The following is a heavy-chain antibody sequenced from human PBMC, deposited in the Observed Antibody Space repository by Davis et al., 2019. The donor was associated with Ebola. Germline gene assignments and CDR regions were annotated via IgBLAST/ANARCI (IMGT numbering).Heavy chain of an antibody. CDR2: IFSDDEE. D-gene: IGHD4-17*01. CDR1: GFSLSAAGVA. V-gene: IGHV2-26*01. CDR3: ARTYTVTEHWYFDL. J-gene: IGHJ2*01. Sequence: SGPTLVKPTETLTLTCTFSGFSLSAAGVAVAWIRQPPGKALEWLAHIFSDDEESYSTSLKDRLTISRDTSESQVVLTMTNMDPVDTATYYCARTYTVTEHWYFDLWGRGTLVTVSS.